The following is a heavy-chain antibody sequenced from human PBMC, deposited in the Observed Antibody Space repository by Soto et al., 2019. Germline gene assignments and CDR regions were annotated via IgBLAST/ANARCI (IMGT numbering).Heavy chain of an antibody. J-gene: IGHJ4*02. CDR2: INHSGVT. CDR3: ARGRFRRYYDSSGYYYFDY. Sequence: SETLSLTCAVYGGSFSVYYWSWIRQPPGKGLEWIGEINHSGVTNYKPSLKRRVTISVDTSKNQFSLKLSSVTAADTAVYYCARGRFRRYYDSSGYYYFDYWGQGTLVTVSS. CDR1: GGSFSVYY. D-gene: IGHD3-22*01. V-gene: IGHV4-34*01.